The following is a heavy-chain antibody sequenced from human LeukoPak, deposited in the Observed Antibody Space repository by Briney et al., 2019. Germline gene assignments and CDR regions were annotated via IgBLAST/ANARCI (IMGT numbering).Heavy chain of an antibody. CDR3: ARRGRYFDFDL. CDR2: IYPGDSDT. Sequence: AEPRKISCTGFGNGFNSFWIDRVRQMPGKGLEWMGIIYPGDSDTTYSPSFQGQVTISADTSLRTAYLQWSSLKASDTAMYYCARRGRYFDFDLWGQGTLVTVSS. V-gene: IGHV5-51*01. CDR1: GNGFNSFW. J-gene: IGHJ4*02. D-gene: IGHD3-9*01.